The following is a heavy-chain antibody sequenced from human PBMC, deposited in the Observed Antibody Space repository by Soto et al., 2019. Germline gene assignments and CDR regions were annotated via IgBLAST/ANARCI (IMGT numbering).Heavy chain of an antibody. V-gene: IGHV3-30*18. Sequence: PGGSLRLSCAASGLTFSSYGMHWVRQAPGKGLEWVAVISYAGSNKSYADSVKGRFTISRDNSKNTLYLPMNSLRAEATAVYYCAKDNLDQFFYYGMDVWGQGTTVTVSS. CDR1: GLTFSSYG. CDR3: AKDNLDQFFYYGMDV. CDR2: ISYAGSNK. J-gene: IGHJ6*02.